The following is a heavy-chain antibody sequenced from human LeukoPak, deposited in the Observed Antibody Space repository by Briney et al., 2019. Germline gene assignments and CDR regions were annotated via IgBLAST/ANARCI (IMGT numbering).Heavy chain of an antibody. J-gene: IGHJ4*02. V-gene: IGHV3-30-3*01. CDR3: ERDAGSSWNFEC. D-gene: IGHD6-13*01. CDR2: ISYDGSHS. CDR1: GFSFSSYA. Sequence: GRSQRLYCAASGFSFSSYALDSVRQAPRKGLEWEPVISYDGSHSYYADSMTGRFTISRDHSKNTLYLQMNGLRTEDTAGYYCERDAGSSWNFECWGQGTLVTV.